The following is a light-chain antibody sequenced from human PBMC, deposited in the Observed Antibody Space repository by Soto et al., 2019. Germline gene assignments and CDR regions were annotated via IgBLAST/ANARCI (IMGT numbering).Light chain of an antibody. Sequence: DIQMTQSPSSLSASVGDRVTITCRASQSISSYLNWYQQKPGKAPNLLIYAASSLQSWVPSRFSGSGSGTDFTLTISSLQPEDVATYYCQQSHSTPPTFGQGTKVEIK. CDR1: QSISSY. J-gene: IGKJ1*01. CDR3: QQSHSTPPT. V-gene: IGKV1-39*01. CDR2: AAS.